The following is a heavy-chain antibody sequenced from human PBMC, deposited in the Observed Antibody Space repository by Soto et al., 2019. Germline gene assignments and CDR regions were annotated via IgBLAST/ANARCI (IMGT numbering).Heavy chain of an antibody. D-gene: IGHD4-4*01. J-gene: IGHJ6*02. V-gene: IGHV3-23*01. Sequence: GGSLRLSCAAPGFTFSSYAMSWVRQAPGKGLEWVSAISGSGGSTYYADSVKGRFTISGDNSKNTLYLQMNSLRAEDTAVYYCAKDLNRSNYDYYYYGMDVWGQGTTVTVSS. CDR1: GFTFSSYA. CDR2: ISGSGGST. CDR3: AKDLNRSNYDYYYYGMDV.